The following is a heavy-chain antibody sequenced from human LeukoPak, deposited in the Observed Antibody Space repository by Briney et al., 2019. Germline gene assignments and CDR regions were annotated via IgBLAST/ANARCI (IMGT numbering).Heavy chain of an antibody. CDR2: ITPNSGGT. Sequence: GASVKVSCKASGYTFTGYYMHWVRQAPGQGLEWMGWITPNSGGTNYAQKFQGRVTMTRDTSISTAYMELSRLRSDDTAVYYCARDLGGLGYCSSTSCYEWFDPWGQGTLVTVSS. V-gene: IGHV1-2*02. CDR1: GYTFTGYY. CDR3: ARDLGGLGYCSSTSCYEWFDP. D-gene: IGHD2-2*01. J-gene: IGHJ5*02.